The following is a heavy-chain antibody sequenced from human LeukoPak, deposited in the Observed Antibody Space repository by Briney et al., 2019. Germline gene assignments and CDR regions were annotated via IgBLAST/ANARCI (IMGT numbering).Heavy chain of an antibody. J-gene: IGHJ4*02. CDR1: GSTLTELS. V-gene: IGHV1-24*01. Sequence: GASVKVSCKLSGSTLTELSIHWMRQAPGKGLEWKGGFAPKDGETIYAQKVQGRVTMTEDTSTDTAYMELSSLRSEDTAVYYCATDLIDSRGPILTGPLGYWGQGTLVTVSS. D-gene: IGHD3-9*01. CDR2: FAPKDGET. CDR3: ATDLIDSRGPILTGPLGY.